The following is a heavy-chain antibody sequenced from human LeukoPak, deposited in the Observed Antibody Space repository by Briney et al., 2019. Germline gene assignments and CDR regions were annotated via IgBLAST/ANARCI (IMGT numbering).Heavy chain of an antibody. CDR3: ARGYPFNWFDP. V-gene: IGHV3-66*01. CDR2: IYSGGST. CDR1: GFTVSSNY. D-gene: IGHD5-18*01. Sequence: GGSLRLSCAASGFTVSSNYMSWVRQAPGKGLEWVSVIYSGGSTYYAESVKGRFTISRDNSKNTLYLQMNSLRAEDTAVYYGARGYPFNWFDPWGQGTLVTVSS. J-gene: IGHJ5*02.